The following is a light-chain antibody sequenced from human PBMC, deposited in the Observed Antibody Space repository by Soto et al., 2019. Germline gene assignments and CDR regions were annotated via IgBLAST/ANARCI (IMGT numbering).Light chain of an antibody. J-gene: IGLJ1*01. V-gene: IGLV2-8*01. CDR1: SSDVGTYKY. CDR2: EVT. CDR3: SSYAGSNNFV. Sequence: QSVLTQPPSASGSPGQSVNISCTGTSSDVGTYKYVSWYQQHPGKAPKLMIYEVTKRPSGVPDRFSGSKSGNTASLTVSGLQAEDEADYYCSSYAGSNNFVFGTGTKVTVL.